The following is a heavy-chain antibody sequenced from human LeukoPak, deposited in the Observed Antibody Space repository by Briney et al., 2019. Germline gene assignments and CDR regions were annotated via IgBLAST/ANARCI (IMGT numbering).Heavy chain of an antibody. V-gene: IGHV4-34*01. D-gene: IGHD3-3*01. CDR1: GGSFSGYY. CDR2: INHSGST. J-gene: IGHJ3*02. CDR3: ARAPISNYDFWSGPVPDAFDI. Sequence: PSETLSLTCAVYGGSFSGYYWSWIRQPPGKGLEWIGEINHSGSTNYNPSLKSRVTISVDTSKNQFSLKLSSVTAADTAVYYCARAPISNYDFWSGPVPDAFDIWGQGTMVTVSS.